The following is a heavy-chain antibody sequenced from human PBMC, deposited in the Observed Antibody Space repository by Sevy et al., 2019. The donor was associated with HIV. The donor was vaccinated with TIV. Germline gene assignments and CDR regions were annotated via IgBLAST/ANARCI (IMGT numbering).Heavy chain of an antibody. J-gene: IGHJ4*02. CDR2: TYYSSEWYN. V-gene: IGHV6-1*01. D-gene: IGHD4-17*01. CDR1: GDSVASNSAA. Sequence: SQTLSLTCAISGDSVASNSAAWNWIRQSPSRGLEWLGRTYYSSEWYNDYAVSVKSRITINPDTSKNQFSLQMNSVTPEDTAVYFCARGGYGDYSSYFDFWGQGTLVTVSS. CDR3: ARGGYGDYSSYFDF.